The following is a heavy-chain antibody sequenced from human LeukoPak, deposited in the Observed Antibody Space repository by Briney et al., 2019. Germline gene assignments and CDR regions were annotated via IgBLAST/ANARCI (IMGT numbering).Heavy chain of an antibody. CDR2: FIGSSGAT. D-gene: IGHD1-7*01. V-gene: IGHV3-23*01. Sequence: QPGGSLRLSCAASGFTFKTYVMSWVRQAPGRGWRGFPAFIGSSGATYYADSVKGRFTISRDNSKNTLYLQMSSLRAEDTAVYYCVKGRYNWNYGGVFDYWGQGTLVIVSS. J-gene: IGHJ4*02. CDR3: VKGRYNWNYGGVFDY. CDR1: GFTFKTYV.